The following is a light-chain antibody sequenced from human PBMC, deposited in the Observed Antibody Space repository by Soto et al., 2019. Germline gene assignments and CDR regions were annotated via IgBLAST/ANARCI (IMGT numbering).Light chain of an antibody. J-gene: IGKJ1*01. CDR3: QQYFEWPPMT. V-gene: IGKV1-5*01. Sequence: DIQMTQSPSTLSASVGDRVIITCRASQSIDTWLAWYQHKPGRAPEVLISEATSLERGVPSRFSGSGSGTEFTLTISSLRSEDSAIYYCQQYFEWPPMTFGQGTKVEI. CDR2: EAT. CDR1: QSIDTW.